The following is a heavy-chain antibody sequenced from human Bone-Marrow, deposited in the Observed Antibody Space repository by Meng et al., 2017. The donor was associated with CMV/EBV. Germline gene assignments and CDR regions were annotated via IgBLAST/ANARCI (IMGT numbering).Heavy chain of an antibody. V-gene: IGHV4-59*08. J-gene: IGHJ4*02. Sequence: SETLSLTCTVSGGSISYYYWSWIRQSPGKGLEWIGYIYYSGSTNYNPSLKSRVSISVDTSKNQFSLKLSSVTAADTAVYYCARGGDDCSSTTCYYYWGQGTLVTVSS. CDR1: GGSISYYY. D-gene: IGHD2-2*01. CDR3: ARGGDDCSSTTCYYY. CDR2: IYYSGST.